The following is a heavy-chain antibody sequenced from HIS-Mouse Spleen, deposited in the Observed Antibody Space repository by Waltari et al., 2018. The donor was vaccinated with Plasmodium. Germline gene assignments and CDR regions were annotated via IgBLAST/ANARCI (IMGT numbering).Heavy chain of an antibody. CDR1: GSTFRSFW. Sequence: EVQLVESGGGLVQPGGSLRFSCAASGSTFRSFWMTRVLQAPGKGLEWVANIKQDGSEKYYVDSVKGRFTISRDNAKNSLYLQMNSLRAEDTAVYYCASSWYWYFDLWGRGTLVTVSS. D-gene: IGHD6-13*01. J-gene: IGHJ2*01. CDR2: IKQDGSEK. V-gene: IGHV3-7*01. CDR3: ASSWYWYFDL.